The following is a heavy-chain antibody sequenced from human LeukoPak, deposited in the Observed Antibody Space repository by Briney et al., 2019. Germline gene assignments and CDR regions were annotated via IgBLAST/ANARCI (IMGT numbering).Heavy chain of an antibody. Sequence: GGSLRLSCAASGFTFSSYSMNWVRQAPGKGLEWVSSISSSSSYIYYADSVKGRFTISRDNAKNSLYLQMNSLRAEDTAVYYCARDWVRFLEWTGAFDIWGQGTMVTVSS. V-gene: IGHV3-21*01. J-gene: IGHJ3*02. CDR1: GFTFSSYS. D-gene: IGHD3-3*01. CDR3: ARDWVRFLEWTGAFDI. CDR2: ISSSSSYI.